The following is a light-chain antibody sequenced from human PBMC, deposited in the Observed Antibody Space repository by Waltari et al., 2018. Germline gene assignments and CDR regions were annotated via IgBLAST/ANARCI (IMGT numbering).Light chain of an antibody. J-gene: IGLJ1*01. Sequence: QSVLTQPPSVSWAPGQRVTVSCTGSSSNSGAADEVHWYQQLPGTAPKVLIYGNNNRPSGVPERFSGSKSGTSAYLAITGLQAEDEAAYYCQSYDISLSGSVFGTGTKVTVL. CDR2: GNN. CDR3: QSYDISLSGSV. CDR1: SSNSGAADE. V-gene: IGLV1-40*01.